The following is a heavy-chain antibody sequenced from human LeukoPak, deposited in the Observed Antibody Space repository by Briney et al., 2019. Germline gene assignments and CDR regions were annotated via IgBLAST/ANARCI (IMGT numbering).Heavy chain of an antibody. CDR3: ARDQGGNYFN. Sequence: SETLSLTCAVSGGSFSNYYWSWIRQSPGKGLEWIGEINPSGTTKDNPSLKSRVTISGDRSKNQFSLNLTSVTAADTAVYYCARDQGGNYFNWGQGTLVTVSS. D-gene: IGHD1-7*01. CDR2: INPSGTT. V-gene: IGHV4-34*01. J-gene: IGHJ4*02. CDR1: GGSFSNYY.